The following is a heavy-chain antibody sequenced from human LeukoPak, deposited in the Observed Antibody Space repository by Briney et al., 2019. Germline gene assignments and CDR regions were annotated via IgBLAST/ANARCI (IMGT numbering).Heavy chain of an antibody. Sequence: SETLSLSCAVYGGSFSGYYWSWIRQPPGKGLEWIGEINHSGSTNYNPSLKSRVTISVDTSKNQFSLKLSSVTAADTAVYYCARLFTIFGVVLSTFDPWGQGTLVTVSS. J-gene: IGHJ5*02. CDR2: INHSGST. V-gene: IGHV4-34*01. D-gene: IGHD3-3*01. CDR3: ARLFTIFGVVLSTFDP. CDR1: GGSFSGYY.